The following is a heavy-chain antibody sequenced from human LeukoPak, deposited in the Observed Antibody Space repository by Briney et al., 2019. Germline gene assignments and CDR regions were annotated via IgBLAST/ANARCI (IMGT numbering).Heavy chain of an antibody. CDR3: ARNYDILTGYPSHNWFDP. V-gene: IGHV1-69*01. CDR2: IIPIFGTA. J-gene: IGHJ5*02. D-gene: IGHD3-9*01. Sequence: SVKVSCKASGGTFSSYAISWVRQAPGQGLEWMGGIIPIFGTANYAQKFQGRVTITADESTSTAYMELSSLRSEDTAVYYCARNYDILTGYPSHNWFDPWGQGTLVTVSS. CDR1: GGTFSSYA.